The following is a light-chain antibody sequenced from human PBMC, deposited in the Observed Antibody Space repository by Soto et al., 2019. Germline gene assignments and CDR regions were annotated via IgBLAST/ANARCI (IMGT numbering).Light chain of an antibody. CDR1: QSVSSN. Sequence: EIVMTQSPGTLYVSPGETATLSCRASQSVSSNLAWYQQKPGQAPRLLIYGASTRATGFPARFSGSGSGTEFTLTISSLQSEDFAVYYCQQYQQGPITFGQGTRLEIK. J-gene: IGKJ5*01. CDR3: QQYQQGPIT. V-gene: IGKV3-15*01. CDR2: GAS.